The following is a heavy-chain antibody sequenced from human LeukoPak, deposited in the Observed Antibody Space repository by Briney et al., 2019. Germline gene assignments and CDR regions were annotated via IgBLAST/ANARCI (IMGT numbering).Heavy chain of an antibody. Sequence: RGSLRLSCALSGFTVSSNDMGWVRPAPGKGLGGVSLIYSGGTTNYADFVKGRFILSRDNSQNTLYLQMNSLRAEDTAVYYCARYSGKYSNSYFDSWGQGTLVTVSS. J-gene: IGHJ4*02. CDR1: GFTVSSND. D-gene: IGHD1-26*01. V-gene: IGHV3-66*01. CDR2: IYSGGTT. CDR3: ARYSGKYSNSYFDS.